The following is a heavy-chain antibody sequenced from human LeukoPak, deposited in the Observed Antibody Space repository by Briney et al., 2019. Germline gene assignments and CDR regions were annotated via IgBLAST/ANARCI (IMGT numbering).Heavy chain of an antibody. CDR2: IDNDGRNT. CDR3: ARDRPHNWFDP. J-gene: IGHJ5*02. V-gene: IGHV3-74*01. CDR1: GFTFSDHW. Sequence: GGSLRLSCAASGFTFSDHWMHWVRQAPGKGLEWVSRIDNDGRNTIYADSVKARFTISRDNAKNIVYLQMNSLRVEDTAVYYCARDRPHNWFDPWGQGTLVTVST.